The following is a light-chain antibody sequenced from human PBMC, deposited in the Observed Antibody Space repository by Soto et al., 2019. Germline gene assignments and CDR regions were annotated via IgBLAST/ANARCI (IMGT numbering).Light chain of an antibody. V-gene: IGKV3-15*01. J-gene: IGKJ5*01. CDR3: QQYDNWPPIT. Sequence: EIVMTLSPATLSVSPWERATLSCRASQSVSSNLAWYQQKPGQAPRLLIYGASTRATGVPARFSGSGSGTEFTLTISSLQSEDFAVYYCQQYDNWPPITFGQGTRLEIK. CDR2: GAS. CDR1: QSVSSN.